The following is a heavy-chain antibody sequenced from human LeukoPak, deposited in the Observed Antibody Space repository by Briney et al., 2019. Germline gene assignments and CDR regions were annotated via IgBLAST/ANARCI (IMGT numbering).Heavy chain of an antibody. J-gene: IGHJ4*02. Sequence: ASVKVSCKASGYTFSSYYMHWVRQAPGQELEWMGIISPSGDYTGYAQKLQGRVSMTLDTSTSTVYMELNSLESEDTAMYYCARDNSGWSVDYWGQGTLVTVTS. CDR2: ISPSGDYT. D-gene: IGHD6-19*01. V-gene: IGHV1-46*04. CDR3: ARDNSGWSVDY. CDR1: GYTFSSYY.